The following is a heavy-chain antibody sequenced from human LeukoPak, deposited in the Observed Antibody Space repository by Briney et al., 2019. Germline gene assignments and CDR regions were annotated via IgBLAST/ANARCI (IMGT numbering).Heavy chain of an antibody. D-gene: IGHD3-22*01. CDR3: ARHYGLNYYDSSAYEY. J-gene: IGHJ4*02. V-gene: IGHV4-39*01. Sequence: SETLSLTCTVSGGSISGSSFYWGWIRQPPGKGLEWIGSMYESGSTFYSPSLKSRVTISIGTSKNQFSLKLNSVTAADTAVYFCARHYGLNYYDSSAYEYWGQGTLVTVSS. CDR2: MYESGST. CDR1: GGSISGSSFY.